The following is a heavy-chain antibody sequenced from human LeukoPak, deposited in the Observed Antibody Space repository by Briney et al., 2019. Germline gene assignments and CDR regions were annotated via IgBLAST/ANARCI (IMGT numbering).Heavy chain of an antibody. CDR3: ARAYYDYVWGSYRV. CDR2: INPNSGGT. D-gene: IGHD3-16*02. CDR1: GYTFTGYY. J-gene: IGHJ3*01. V-gene: IGHV1-2*02. Sequence: ASVKVSCKASGYTFTGYYMHWVRQAPGQGLEWMGWINPNSGGTNYAQKFQGRVTITADKSTSTAYMELSSLRSEDTAVYYCARAYYDYVWGSYRVWGQGTMVTVSS.